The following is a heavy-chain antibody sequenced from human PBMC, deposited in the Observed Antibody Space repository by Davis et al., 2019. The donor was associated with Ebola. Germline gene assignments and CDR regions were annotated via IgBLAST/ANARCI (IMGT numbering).Heavy chain of an antibody. CDR2: ISGSGGST. Sequence: GGSLRLSCAASGFTFSSYAMSWVRQVPGKGLEWVSAISGSGGSTYYADSVKGRFTISRDNSKNTLYLQMNSLRAEDTAVYYCAKEQSSGSSIAALFDYWGQGTLVTVSS. CDR1: GFTFSSYA. D-gene: IGHD6-6*01. J-gene: IGHJ4*02. V-gene: IGHV3-23*01. CDR3: AKEQSSGSSIAALFDY.